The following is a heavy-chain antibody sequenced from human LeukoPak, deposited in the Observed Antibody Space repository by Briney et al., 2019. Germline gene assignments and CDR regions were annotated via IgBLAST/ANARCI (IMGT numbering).Heavy chain of an antibody. CDR3: ARDRGCTNGVCYRDFDY. CDR2: IYYSGST. J-gene: IGHJ4*02. CDR1: GGSISSSSYY. D-gene: IGHD2-8*01. V-gene: IGHV4-39*07. Sequence: PSETLSLTCTVSGGSISSSSYYWGWIRQPPGKGLEWIGSIYYSGSTYYNPSLKSRVTISVDTSKNQFSLKLSSVTAADTAVYYCARDRGCTNGVCYRDFDYWGQGTLVTVSS.